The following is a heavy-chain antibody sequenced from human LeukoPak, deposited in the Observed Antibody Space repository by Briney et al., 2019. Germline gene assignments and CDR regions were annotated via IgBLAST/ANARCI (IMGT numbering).Heavy chain of an antibody. V-gene: IGHV4-59*08. J-gene: IGHJ4*02. CDR3: ARSAGYCSSTSCFRYFDY. Sequence: PSETLSLTCTVSGGSISSYYWSWIRQPPGKGLEWIGYIYYSGSTNYNPSLKSRVTISVGTSKNQFSLKLSSVTAADTAVYYCARSAGYCSSTSCFRYFDYWGQGTLVTVSS. CDR2: IYYSGST. CDR1: GGSISSYY. D-gene: IGHD2-2*01.